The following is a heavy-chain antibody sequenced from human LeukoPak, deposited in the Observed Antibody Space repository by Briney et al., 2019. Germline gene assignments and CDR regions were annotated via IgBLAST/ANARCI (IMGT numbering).Heavy chain of an antibody. CDR3: AIRILPLNDDTWGFVGDY. CDR1: GFPISSGYY. V-gene: IGHV4-38-2*01. D-gene: IGHD2-15*01. Sequence: PSETLSLTCAVSGFPISSGYYWGCTRQPPGEGLEWIASIYHSGTTNYNPSLKSRVTILLEKAKNQLSLKMSSVTAADTAMYYCAIRILPLNDDTWGFVGDYWGQGILVTVSS. CDR2: IYHSGTT. J-gene: IGHJ4*02.